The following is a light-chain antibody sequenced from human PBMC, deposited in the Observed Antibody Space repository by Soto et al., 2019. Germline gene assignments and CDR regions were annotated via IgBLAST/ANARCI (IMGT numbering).Light chain of an antibody. Sequence: QAVVTQEPSLTVSPGGTVTLTCGSSTGAVATGHYTYWFHQKPGQAPRPLIYDTSNKFSWTPARFSGSLLGGKAALTLSGAKPEDEAEYYCLLYIGVYVFGPGTKVTVL. J-gene: IGLJ1*01. CDR3: LLYIGVYV. V-gene: IGLV7-46*01. CDR2: DTS. CDR1: TGAVATGHY.